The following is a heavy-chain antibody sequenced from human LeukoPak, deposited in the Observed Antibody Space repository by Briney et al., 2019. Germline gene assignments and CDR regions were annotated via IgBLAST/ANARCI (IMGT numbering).Heavy chain of an antibody. CDR3: ARVAEYCSSTSCLYYYYGMDV. J-gene: IGHJ6*02. Sequence: GGSLRLSCAASGFTFSDYYMSWIRQAPGKGLEWVSYISSSGSTIYYADSVKGRFTISRDNAKNSLYLQMNSLRAEDTAVYYCARVAEYCSSTSCLYYYYGMDVWGQGTTVTVSS. CDR2: ISSSGSTI. CDR1: GFTFSDYY. V-gene: IGHV3-11*01. D-gene: IGHD2-2*01.